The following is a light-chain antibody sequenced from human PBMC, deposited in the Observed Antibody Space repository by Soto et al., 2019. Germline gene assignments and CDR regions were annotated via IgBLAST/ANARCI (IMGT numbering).Light chain of an antibody. J-gene: IGKJ4*01. CDR2: AAS. Sequence: DFQMTQSPSSLSASVGDRVTITCRASQGISSFLAWYQQKPGKAPNLLVYAASTLQSGVPSRFSGSGSETDFTLTISGLQPEDVATYYCQQLNSYPLTFGGGTKVDIK. CDR1: QGISSF. V-gene: IGKV1-9*01. CDR3: QQLNSYPLT.